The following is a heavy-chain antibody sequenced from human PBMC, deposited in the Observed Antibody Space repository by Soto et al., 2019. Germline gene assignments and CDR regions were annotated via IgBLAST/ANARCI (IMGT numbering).Heavy chain of an antibody. CDR1: GFTFSSYS. CDR3: ARAFGTGYSYGSANYYYYGMDV. CDR2: ISSSSSYI. D-gene: IGHD5-18*01. Sequence: PGGSLRLSCAASGFTFSSYSMNWVRQAPGKGLEWVSSISSSSSYIYYADSVKGRFTISRDNAKNSLYLQMNSLRAEDTAVYYCARAFGTGYSYGSANYYYYGMDVWGQGTTVTVSS. V-gene: IGHV3-21*01. J-gene: IGHJ6*02.